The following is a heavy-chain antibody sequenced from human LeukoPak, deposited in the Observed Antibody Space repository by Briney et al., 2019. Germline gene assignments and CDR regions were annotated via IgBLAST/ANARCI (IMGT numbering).Heavy chain of an antibody. V-gene: IGHV5-51*01. CDR3: ARPITGAGTDLGY. Sequence: GESLKISCKSSGYTFTSFFIGWVRQMPGQDLEWMGIIYTGDSDTRYSPSFQGQVTISVDKSISTAYLQWRSLKASDTAIYYCARPITGAGTDLGYWGQGTLVTVSS. J-gene: IGHJ4*02. CDR2: IYTGDSDT. D-gene: IGHD6-13*01. CDR1: GYTFTSFF.